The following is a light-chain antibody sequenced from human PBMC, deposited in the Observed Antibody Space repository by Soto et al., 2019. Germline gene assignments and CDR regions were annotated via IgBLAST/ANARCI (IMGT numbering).Light chain of an antibody. CDR2: KAS. CDR3: QQYNSYSWT. CDR1: QSISSW. Sequence: DIQMTQSPSTLSAFVGDRVTITCRASQSISSWLAWYQQKPGKAPKLLIYKASSLESGVPSRFSGGGSGTEFTLTISSLQPDDFATYFCQQYNSYSWTFGPGTKVDIK. V-gene: IGKV1-5*03. J-gene: IGKJ3*01.